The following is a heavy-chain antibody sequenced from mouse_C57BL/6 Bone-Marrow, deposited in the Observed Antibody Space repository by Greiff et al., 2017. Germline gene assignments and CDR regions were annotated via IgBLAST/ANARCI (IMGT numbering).Heavy chain of an antibody. V-gene: IGHV5-17*01. D-gene: IGHD4-1*01. CDR1: GFTFSDYG. J-gene: IGHJ1*03. Sequence: EVKLMESGGGLVKPGGSLKLSCAASGFTFSDYGMHWVRQAPEKGLEWVAYISSGSSTIYYADPVKGRFTISRDNAKNTLLLQMTSLRSEDTAMYYCARSNWDGWYFDVWGTGTTVTVSS. CDR2: ISSGSSTI. CDR3: ARSNWDGWYFDV.